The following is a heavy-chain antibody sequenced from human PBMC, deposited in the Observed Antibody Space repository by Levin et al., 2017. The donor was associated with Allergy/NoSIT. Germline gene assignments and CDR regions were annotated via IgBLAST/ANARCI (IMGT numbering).Heavy chain of an antibody. CDR2: IFYSGST. Sequence: SETLSLTCTVSGGSISSSSHYWAWIRQPPGKGLEWIGHIFYSGSTYYNPSLKRRVSMSVDTSKNQFSLKLSLVTAADTAVFYCASIWGGYNYHGMGVWGQGTTVIVSS. J-gene: IGHJ6*02. V-gene: IGHV4-39*07. D-gene: IGHD3-16*01. CDR3: ASIWGGYNYHGMGV. CDR1: GGSISSSSHY.